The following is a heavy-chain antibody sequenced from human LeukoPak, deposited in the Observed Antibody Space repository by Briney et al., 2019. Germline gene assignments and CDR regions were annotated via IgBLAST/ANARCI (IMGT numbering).Heavy chain of an antibody. J-gene: IGHJ3*02. V-gene: IGHV3-23*01. CDR3: ARIAAAAPGAFDI. CDR1: GFTFSSYA. D-gene: IGHD6-25*01. CDR2: ISGSGGNT. Sequence: GGSLRLSCAASGFTFSSYAMSWVRQAPGKGLEWVSVISGSGGNTHYTDPVKGRFTISRDNSKNTLYLQMNSLRAEDTAVYYCARIAAAAPGAFDIWGQGTMVTVSS.